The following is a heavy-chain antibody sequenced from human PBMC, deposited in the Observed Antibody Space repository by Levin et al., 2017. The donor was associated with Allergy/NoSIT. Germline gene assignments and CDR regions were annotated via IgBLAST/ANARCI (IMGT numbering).Heavy chain of an antibody. CDR2: ITYDGSKK. CDR1: GFTLSSYG. D-gene: IGHD3-16*01. CDR3: AKDLRGRYYYYYMDV. J-gene: IGHJ6*03. V-gene: IGHV3-30*18. Sequence: PGESLKISCAASGFTLSSYGMHWVRQAPGKGLEWVAVITYDGSKKYYADSVKGRFTISRDNSTNTLYLQMNSLRGEDTAVYYCAKDLRGRYYYYYMDVWGKGTTVTVSS.